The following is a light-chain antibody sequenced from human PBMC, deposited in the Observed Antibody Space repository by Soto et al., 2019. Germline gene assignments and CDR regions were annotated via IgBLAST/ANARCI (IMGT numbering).Light chain of an antibody. CDR2: DAS. V-gene: IGKV3-11*01. Sequence: EIFLTQSPGTLSLSPGARATLSCRASQSISSSLAWYQQKPGQAPRLLIYDASDRAYGSPARFTGRRSGTDFTLTISSLEPEDFAVYYCQQRSNWLTVGGGTRVEFK. J-gene: IGKJ4*01. CDR3: QQRSNWLT. CDR1: QSISSS.